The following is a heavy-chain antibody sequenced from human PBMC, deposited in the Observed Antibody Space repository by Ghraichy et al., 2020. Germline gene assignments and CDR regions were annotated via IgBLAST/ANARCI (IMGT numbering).Heavy chain of an antibody. Sequence: GGSLRLSCAASGFTFSSYGMHWVRQAPGKGLEWVAVIWYDGSNKDYADSEKGRFIISRDNSKNTLYLQMNSLRAEDTAVYYCARDGVVGATWLYYFDYWGQGTLVTVSS. CDR2: IWYDGSNK. J-gene: IGHJ4*02. CDR3: ARDGVVGATWLYYFDY. V-gene: IGHV3-33*01. D-gene: IGHD1-26*01. CDR1: GFTFSSYG.